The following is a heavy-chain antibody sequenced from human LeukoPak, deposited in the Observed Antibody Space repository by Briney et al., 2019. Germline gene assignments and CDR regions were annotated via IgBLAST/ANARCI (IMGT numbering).Heavy chain of an antibody. CDR3: AINGGSYLFPSQD. CDR2: VTASGDTT. CDR1: GFTFSTYA. J-gene: IGHJ4*02. D-gene: IGHD1-26*01. V-gene: IGHV3-23*01. Sequence: GGSLRLSCAASGFTFSTYAMSWVRQAPGKGLEWVSAVTASGDTTYYADSVKGRFTISRDNSENTLYLQMSRLRSDDTALYYCAINGGSYLFPSQDWGQGTLVTVSS.